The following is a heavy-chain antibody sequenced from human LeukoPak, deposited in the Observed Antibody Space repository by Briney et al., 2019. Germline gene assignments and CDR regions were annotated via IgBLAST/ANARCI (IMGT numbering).Heavy chain of an antibody. CDR1: GFTFSSHW. CDR3: TRDPRRLDY. V-gene: IGHV3-7*03. J-gene: IGHJ4*02. CDR2: IKQDGSEK. Sequence: GGSLRLSCAPSGFTFSSHWMSWVRQAPGKGLEWVANIKQDGSEKYYVDSVKGRFTISRDNAKNSLYLQMNSLRAEDTAVYYCTRDPRRLDYWGQGTLVTVSS.